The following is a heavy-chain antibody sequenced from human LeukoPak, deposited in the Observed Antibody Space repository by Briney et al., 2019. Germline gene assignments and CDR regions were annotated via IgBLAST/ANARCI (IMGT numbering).Heavy chain of an antibody. J-gene: IGHJ6*03. Sequence: GGSLRLSCAASGFTFSSYSMNWVRQAPGKGLEWVSSISSSSSYIYYADSVKGRFTISRDNARNSLYLQMNSLRAEDTAVYYCARVSMVRGVPDYYMDVWGKGTTVTVSS. V-gene: IGHV3-21*01. CDR3: ARVSMVRGVPDYYMDV. CDR1: GFTFSSYS. D-gene: IGHD3-10*01. CDR2: ISSSSSYI.